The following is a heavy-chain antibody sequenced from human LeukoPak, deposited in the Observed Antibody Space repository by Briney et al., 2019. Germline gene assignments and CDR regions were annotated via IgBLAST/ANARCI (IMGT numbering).Heavy chain of an antibody. V-gene: IGHV4-39*02. D-gene: IGHD3-22*01. J-gene: IGHJ4*02. Sequence: SETLSLTCTVSGGSISSSSYYWGWIRQPPGKGLEWIGSIYYSGSTYYNPSLKSRVTISVDTSKNQFSLKLSSVTAADTAVYYCARDRVRLGGYWPFDYWGQGTLVTVSS. CDR2: IYYSGST. CDR3: ARDRVRLGGYWPFDY. CDR1: GGSISSSSYY.